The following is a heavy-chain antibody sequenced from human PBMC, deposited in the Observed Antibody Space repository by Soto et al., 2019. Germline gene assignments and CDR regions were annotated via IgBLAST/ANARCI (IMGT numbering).Heavy chain of an antibody. Sequence: LRLSCAASGFTFSSYAMSWVRQAPGKGLEWVSAISGSGGSTYYADSVKGRFTISRDNSKNTLYLQMNSLRAEDTAVYYCEKPPPSEKRLGYFDLWGRGPLVTVYS. CDR1: GFTFSSYA. J-gene: IGHJ2*01. CDR3: EKPPPSEKRLGYFDL. D-gene: IGHD3-3*01. CDR2: ISGSGGST. V-gene: IGHV3-23*01.